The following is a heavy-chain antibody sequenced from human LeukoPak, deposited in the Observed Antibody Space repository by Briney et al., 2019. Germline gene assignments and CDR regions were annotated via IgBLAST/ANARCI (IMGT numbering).Heavy chain of an antibody. D-gene: IGHD6-19*01. J-gene: IGHJ3*02. CDR2: LYSGGLT. CDR1: GASISSSDYY. Sequence: SETLSLTCTISGASISSSDYYWGWIRQPPGKGLEWIGSLYSGGLTYYNPSLKSRVTISVDTSKNQFSLKVTSVTAADTAVYSCASGGYSSGWYGSFDIWGQWTVVTVSS. CDR3: ASGGYSSGWYGSFDI. V-gene: IGHV4-39*01.